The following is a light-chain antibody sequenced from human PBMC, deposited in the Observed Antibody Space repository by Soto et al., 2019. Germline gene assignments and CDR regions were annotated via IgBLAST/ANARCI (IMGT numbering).Light chain of an antibody. V-gene: IGKV2-28*01. Sequence: IVMTQSPLSLPVTPGKPASISCRSNQSLLHTNGYNYLDWYMQKPGQSPQLLIYLGSNRASGVPDRFSGDGSGTHFTLKISRVEAADVGVHYCMQALQSLTFGQGTRLEIK. CDR3: MQALQSLT. J-gene: IGKJ5*01. CDR1: QSLLHTNGYNY. CDR2: LGS.